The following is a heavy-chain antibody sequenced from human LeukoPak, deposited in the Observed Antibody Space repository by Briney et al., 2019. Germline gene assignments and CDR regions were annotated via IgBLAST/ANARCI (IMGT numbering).Heavy chain of an antibody. CDR2: ISYDGSNK. J-gene: IGHJ4*02. V-gene: IGHV3-30*05. Sequence: PGGSLRLSCAASGFTFSSYGMHWVRQAPGKGLEWMAVISYDGSNKNYADSVKGRFTISRDNSKNTLYLQMNSLRAEGTAVYYCARDRGQVPGRCWGQGTLVTVYS. D-gene: IGHD4/OR15-4a*01. CDR3: ARDRGQVPGRC. CDR1: GFTFSSYG.